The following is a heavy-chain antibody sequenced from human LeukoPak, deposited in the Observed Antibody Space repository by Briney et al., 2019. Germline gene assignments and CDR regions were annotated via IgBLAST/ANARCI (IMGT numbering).Heavy chain of an antibody. J-gene: IGHJ4*02. CDR3: ARGYQSYGGNSLNFDY. D-gene: IGHD4-23*01. CDR1: GFTFSSYS. V-gene: IGHV3-21*01. CDR2: ISSSSSYI. Sequence: GGSLRLSCAASGFTFSSYSMNWVRQAPGKGLEWVSSISSSSSYIYYADSVKGRFTIPRDNAKNSLYLQMNSLRAEDTAVYYCARGYQSYGGNSLNFDYWGQGTLVTVSS.